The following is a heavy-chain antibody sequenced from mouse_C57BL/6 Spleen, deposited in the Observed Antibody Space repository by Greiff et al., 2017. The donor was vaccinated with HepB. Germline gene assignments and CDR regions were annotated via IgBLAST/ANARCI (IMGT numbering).Heavy chain of an antibody. Sequence: QVQLQQPGAELVRPGSSVKLSCKASGYTFTSYWMHWVKQRPIQGLEWIGNIDPSDSETHYNQKFKDKATLTVDKSYSTAYMQLSSLTSEDSAVYYCARWEDGYSGWFAYWGQGTLVTVSA. CDR1: GYTFTSYW. CDR2: IDPSDSET. J-gene: IGHJ3*01. D-gene: IGHD2-3*01. V-gene: IGHV1-52*01. CDR3: ARWEDGYSGWFAY.